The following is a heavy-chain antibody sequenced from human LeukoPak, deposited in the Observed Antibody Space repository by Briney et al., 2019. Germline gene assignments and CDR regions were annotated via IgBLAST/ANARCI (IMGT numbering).Heavy chain of an antibody. Sequence: LSGGSLRLSCAASGFTFSSYAMSWVRQAPGKGLEWVSIIYSGGFTYYAGSVKGRFTISRDTSKNTLYLQMNSLRAEDTAVYYCARGRYSGYDLSFDYWGQGTLVTVSS. CDR2: IYSGGFT. J-gene: IGHJ4*02. V-gene: IGHV3-23*03. CDR1: GFTFSSYA. D-gene: IGHD5-12*01. CDR3: ARGRYSGYDLSFDY.